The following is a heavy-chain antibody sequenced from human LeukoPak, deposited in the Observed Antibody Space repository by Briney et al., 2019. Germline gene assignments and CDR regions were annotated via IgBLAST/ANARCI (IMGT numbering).Heavy chain of an antibody. J-gene: IGHJ5*02. V-gene: IGHV3-53*01. Sequence: GGSLRLSCAASGFTVSSNYMSWVRQAPGKGLEWVSVIYSGGSTYYADSVKGRFTISRDNSKNTLYLQMNSLRAEDTAVYYCARDKPGDYDSTLNWFDPWGQGTLVTVSS. CDR1: GFTVSSNY. CDR3: ARDKPGDYDSTLNWFDP. D-gene: IGHD3-22*01. CDR2: IYSGGST.